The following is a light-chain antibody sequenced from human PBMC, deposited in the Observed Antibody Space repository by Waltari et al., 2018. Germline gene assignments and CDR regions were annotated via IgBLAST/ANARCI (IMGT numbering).Light chain of an antibody. CDR1: QSIRND. CDR3: LQDYNYPWT. CDR2: AAS. J-gene: IGKJ1*01. V-gene: IGKV1-6*01. Sequence: IQMTQSPSSLSASVGDRVTITCRASQSIRNDLGWYLQKPGKAPKLLIYAASNLQSGVPSRFSGSGSGTYFTLTISSLQPEDFATYYCLQDYNYPWTFGQGTRVEIK.